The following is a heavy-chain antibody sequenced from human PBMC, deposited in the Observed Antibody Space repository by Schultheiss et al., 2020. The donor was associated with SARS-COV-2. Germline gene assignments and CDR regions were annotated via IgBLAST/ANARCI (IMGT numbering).Heavy chain of an antibody. CDR2: ISGSSVTT. Sequence: GGSLRLSCAASGFTFSDYYMSWIRQAPGKGLEWVSVISGSSVTTYYADSVKGRFTISRDNSKNTLYLQVNSLRAEDTAVYYCARETMVHYYFDYWGQGTLVTVSS. V-gene: IGHV3-11*04. CDR1: GFTFSDYY. J-gene: IGHJ4*02. CDR3: ARETMVHYYFDY. D-gene: IGHD3-10*01.